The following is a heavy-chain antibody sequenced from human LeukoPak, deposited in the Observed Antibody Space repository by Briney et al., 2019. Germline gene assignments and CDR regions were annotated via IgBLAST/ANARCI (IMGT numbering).Heavy chain of an antibody. V-gene: IGHV3-7*04. CDR3: ARGKYYFDY. Sequence: PGGSLRLSCAASGFTFSIYWMSWVRQAPGKGLEWVANIKQDGSEKYYVDSVKGRFTISRDNAKNSLYLQMNSLRAEDTAVYYCARGKYYFDYWGQGTLVTVSS. CDR1: GFTFSIYW. J-gene: IGHJ4*02. CDR2: IKQDGSEK.